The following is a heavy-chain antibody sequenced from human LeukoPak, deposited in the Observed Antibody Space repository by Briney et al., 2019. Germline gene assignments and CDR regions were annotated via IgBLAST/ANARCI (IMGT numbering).Heavy chain of an antibody. V-gene: IGHV1-69*06. CDR1: GYTFTSYY. CDR2: IIPIFGTA. D-gene: IGHD4-17*01. Sequence: ASVKVSCKASGYTFTSYYMHWVRQAPGQGLEWMGGIIPIFGTANYAQKFQGRVTITADKSTSTAYMELSSLRSEDTAVYYCASNSDYGDPIGYFDYWGQGTLVTVSS. J-gene: IGHJ4*02. CDR3: ASNSDYGDPIGYFDY.